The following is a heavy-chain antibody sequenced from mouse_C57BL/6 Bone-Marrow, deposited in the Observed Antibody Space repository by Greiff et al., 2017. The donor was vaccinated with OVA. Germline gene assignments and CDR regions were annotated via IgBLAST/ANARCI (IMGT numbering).Heavy chain of an antibody. V-gene: IGHV5-6*01. J-gene: IGHJ2*01. CDR3: ARAFDY. CDR2: ISSGGSYT. CDR1: GFTFSSYG. Sequence: EVQLVESGGDLVKPGGSLKLSCAASGFTFSSYGMSWVRQTPDKRLEWVATISSGGSYTYYPDSVKGRFTISRDNAKNTLYLQMSSLKSEDTAMYYCARAFDYWGQGTTLTVSS.